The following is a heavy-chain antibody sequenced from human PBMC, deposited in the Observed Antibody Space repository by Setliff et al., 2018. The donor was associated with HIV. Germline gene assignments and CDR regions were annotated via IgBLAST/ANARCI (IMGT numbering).Heavy chain of an antibody. CDR1: GGSMSSYY. Sequence: PSETLSLTCTLSGGSMSSYYWTWIRQPPGKGLEWIGYVYTSEISNYNSSLRSRVVISLDTSKNQFSLKLGSVTAADAAVYCCARAISTPSYYYHMDVWGTGTPVTVSS. D-gene: IGHD3-10*01. CDR2: VYTSEIS. J-gene: IGHJ6*03. CDR3: ARAISTPSYYYHMDV. V-gene: IGHV4-4*08.